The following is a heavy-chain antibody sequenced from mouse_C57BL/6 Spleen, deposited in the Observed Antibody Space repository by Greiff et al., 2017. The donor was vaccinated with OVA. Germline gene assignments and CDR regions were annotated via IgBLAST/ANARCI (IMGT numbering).Heavy chain of an antibody. CDR2: IYPGDGDT. CDR3: ARSYWDYFDY. Sequence: QVQLQQSGPELVKPGASVKISCKASGYAFSSSWMNWVKQRPGKGLEWIGRIYPGDGDTNYNGKFKGKATLTADKSSSTAYMQLSSLTSEDSAVYSCARSYWDYFDYWGQGTTLTVSS. CDR1: GYAFSSSW. V-gene: IGHV1-82*01. J-gene: IGHJ2*01. D-gene: IGHD4-1*01.